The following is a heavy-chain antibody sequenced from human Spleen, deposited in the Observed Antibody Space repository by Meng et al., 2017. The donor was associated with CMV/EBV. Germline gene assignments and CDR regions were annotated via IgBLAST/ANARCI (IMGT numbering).Heavy chain of an antibody. Sequence: FSLRSSAVGVVWIRQPPGKALEWLALIYWNDDKRYRPSLKSRLTITRDTSKNQVILTMTNMDPVDTATYYCAPILSSNYGVLSRWFDPWGQGTLVTVSS. J-gene: IGHJ5*02. D-gene: IGHD4-11*01. CDR3: APILSSNYGVLSRWFDP. CDR2: IYWNDDK. CDR1: FSLRSSAVG. V-gene: IGHV2-5*01.